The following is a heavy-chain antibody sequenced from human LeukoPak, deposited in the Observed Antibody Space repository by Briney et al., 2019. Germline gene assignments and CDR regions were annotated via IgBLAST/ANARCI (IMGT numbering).Heavy chain of an antibody. D-gene: IGHD6-19*01. CDR2: IYYSGST. CDR1: GGSISSNSYY. J-gene: IGHJ1*01. Sequence: PSETLSLTCAVSGGSISSNSYYWGWIRQPPGKGLEWIGSIYYSGSTYYNPSLKSRVTISVDTSKNQFSLKLSSVTAADTAVYYCARGRGQYSSGWSAEYFQHWGQGTLVTVSS. V-gene: IGHV4-39*07. CDR3: ARGRGQYSSGWSAEYFQH.